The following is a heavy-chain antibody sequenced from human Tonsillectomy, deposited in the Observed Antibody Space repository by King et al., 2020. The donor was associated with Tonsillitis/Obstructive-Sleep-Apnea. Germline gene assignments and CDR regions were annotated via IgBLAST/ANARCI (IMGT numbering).Heavy chain of an antibody. CDR1: GFTFSSYG. D-gene: IGHD2-2*01. V-gene: IGHV3-30*18. Sequence: VQLVESGGGVVQPGTSLRLSCAASGFTFSSYGMYWVRQAPGKGLEWVAVISYDGSNKYYADSVKGRFTISRDNSKNTLYLQMNSLRAEDTAVYYCAKYGRDIVVDPDYYYYYYMDVWGKGTTVTVSS. CDR3: AKYGRDIVVDPDYYYYYYMDV. J-gene: IGHJ6*03. CDR2: ISYDGSNK.